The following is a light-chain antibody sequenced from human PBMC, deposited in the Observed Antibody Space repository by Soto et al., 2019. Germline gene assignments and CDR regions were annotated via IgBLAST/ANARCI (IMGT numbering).Light chain of an antibody. CDR1: NLGTKT. CDR2: DDS. V-gene: IGLV3-21*02. J-gene: IGLJ3*02. CDR3: QVWDSDSDHPV. Sequence: SYALTQPPSVSVPPGQTARLTCVGNNLGTKTVHWYQRRPGQAPILVVYDDSDRPSGIPERFSGSNSANTATLTISRVEAGDEADYYCQVWDSDSDHPVFGGGTKLTVL.